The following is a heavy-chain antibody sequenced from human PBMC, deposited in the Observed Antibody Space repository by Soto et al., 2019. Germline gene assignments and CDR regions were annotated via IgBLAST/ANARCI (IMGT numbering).Heavy chain of an antibody. CDR1: GFTFSSYA. D-gene: IGHD3-22*01. V-gene: IGHV3-23*01. CDR2: ISGSGGST. J-gene: IGHJ4*02. CDR3: AKDWYYDSSGYYY. Sequence: GESLKISCAASGFTFSSYAMSWVRQAPGKGLEWVSAISGSGGSTYYADSVKGRFTISRDNSKNTLYLQMNSLRAEDTAVYYCAKDWYYDSSGYYYWGQGTLVTVSS.